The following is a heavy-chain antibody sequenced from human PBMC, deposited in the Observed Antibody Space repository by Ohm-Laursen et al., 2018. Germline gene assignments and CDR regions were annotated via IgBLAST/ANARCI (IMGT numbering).Heavy chain of an antibody. CDR3: ARDVSPYDFWSGYYPYYYYYGMDV. V-gene: IGHV3-30*03. J-gene: IGHJ6*02. Sequence: SLRLSCAAPGFTFSSYGMHWARQAPGKGLEWVAVISYDGSNKYYADSVKGRFTISRDNSKNTLYLQMNSLRAEDTAVYYCARDVSPYDFWSGYYPYYYYYGMDVWGQGTTVTVSS. CDR1: GFTFSSYG. D-gene: IGHD3-3*01. CDR2: ISYDGSNK.